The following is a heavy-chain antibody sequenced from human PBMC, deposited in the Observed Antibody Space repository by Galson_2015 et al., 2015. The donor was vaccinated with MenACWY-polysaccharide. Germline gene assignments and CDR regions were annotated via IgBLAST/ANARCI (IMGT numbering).Heavy chain of an antibody. J-gene: IGHJ6*02. CDR2: ISGSGNNT. CDR3: AKNPLGFLEWLSDYYGMDV. V-gene: IGHV3-23*01. D-gene: IGHD3-3*01. Sequence: SLILSCAASGFTFSTYAMTWVRQAPGKGLEWVSAISGSGNNTYYGDSVMGRFTISRDNSKNTLFLQMNSLRDEDTAVYYCAKNPLGFLEWLSDYYGMDVWGQGTTVTVSS. CDR1: GFTFSTYA.